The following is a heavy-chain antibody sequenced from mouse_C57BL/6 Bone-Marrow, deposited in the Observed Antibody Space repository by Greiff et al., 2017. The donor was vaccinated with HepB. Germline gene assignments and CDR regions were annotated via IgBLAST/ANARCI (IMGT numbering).Heavy chain of an antibody. V-gene: IGHV5-9-1*02. CDR1: GFTFSSYA. Sequence: EVKLVESGEGLVKPGGSLKLSCAASGFTFSSYAMSWVRQTPEKRLEWVAYISSGGDYIYYADTVKGRFTISRDNARNTLYVQMSSLKSEDTAMYYGTRGYYYGSRGAMDYWGQGTSVTVSS. J-gene: IGHJ4*01. D-gene: IGHD1-1*01. CDR2: ISSGGDYI. CDR3: TRGYYYGSRGAMDY.